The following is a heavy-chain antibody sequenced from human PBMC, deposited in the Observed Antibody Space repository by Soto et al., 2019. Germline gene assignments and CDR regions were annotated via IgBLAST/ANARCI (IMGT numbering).Heavy chain of an antibody. V-gene: IGHV1-3*01. CDR3: ARESRRATYDILTGYYTLLDY. Sequence: GASVKVSCKASGYTFTSYAMHWVRQAPGQRLEWMGWINAGNGNTKYSQKFQGRVTITRDTSASTAYMELSSLRSEDTAVYYCARESRRATYDILTGYYTLLDYWGQGTLVTVSS. CDR1: GYTFTSYA. D-gene: IGHD3-9*01. J-gene: IGHJ4*02. CDR2: INAGNGNT.